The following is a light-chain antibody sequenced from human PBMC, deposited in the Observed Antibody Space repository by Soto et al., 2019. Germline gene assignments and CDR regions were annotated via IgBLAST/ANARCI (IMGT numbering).Light chain of an antibody. J-gene: IGLJ1*01. CDR2: EAS. CDR1: SSDVGSRNL. CDR3: CSHAGSRTYV. V-gene: IGLV2-23*01. Sequence: QSALTQPASGCVSPGQSITISCTGTSSDVGSRNLVSWYQQYPGKAPKLIIFEASKRPSGVSNRLSGSKSGSTASLTISGLQAEDEADSYCCSHAGSRTYVFGSGTKVTVL.